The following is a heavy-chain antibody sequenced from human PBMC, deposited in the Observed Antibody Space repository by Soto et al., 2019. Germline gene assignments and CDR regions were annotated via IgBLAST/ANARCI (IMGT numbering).Heavy chain of an antibody. V-gene: IGHV4-59*01. CDR3: ARVDYYGAGTYLFDY. Sequence: SETLSLTCTVSGASMGRYYWSWVRQSPGKGLEWIGYITDTETTNYSPSLRSRVTISLEASKSQFSLTLSSVTAADTAVYYCARVDYYGAGTYLFDYWGPGTLVTVS. CDR2: ITDTETT. D-gene: IGHD3-10*01. J-gene: IGHJ4*02. CDR1: GASMGRYY.